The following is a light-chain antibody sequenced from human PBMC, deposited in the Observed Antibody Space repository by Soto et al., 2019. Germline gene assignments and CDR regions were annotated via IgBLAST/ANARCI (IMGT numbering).Light chain of an antibody. V-gene: IGLV2-8*01. Sequence: QSALTQPPSASGSPGQSVTISCTGTSGDIGGNNYVSWYQQHPGKTPKLMIYEVTKRPSGVPDRFSGSKSGSTASLTVSGIKAEDEATYYCSSYAGNNNLVFGGGTKLTVL. CDR3: SSYAGNNNLV. CDR1: SGDIGGNNY. J-gene: IGLJ2*01. CDR2: EVT.